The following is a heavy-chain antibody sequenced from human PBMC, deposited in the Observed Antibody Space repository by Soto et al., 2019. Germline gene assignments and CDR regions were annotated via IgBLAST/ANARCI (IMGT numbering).Heavy chain of an antibody. CDR2: ISYDGSNK. Sequence: GGSLRLSCAASGFTFSSYGMHWVRQAPGKGLEWVAVISYDGSNKYYADSVKGRFTISRDNSKNTLYLQMNSLRAEDTAVYYCAKDRLAAAAGYGMDVWGQGTTVTVSS. CDR3: AKDRLAAAAGYGMDV. CDR1: GFTFSSYG. D-gene: IGHD6-13*01. J-gene: IGHJ6*02. V-gene: IGHV3-30*18.